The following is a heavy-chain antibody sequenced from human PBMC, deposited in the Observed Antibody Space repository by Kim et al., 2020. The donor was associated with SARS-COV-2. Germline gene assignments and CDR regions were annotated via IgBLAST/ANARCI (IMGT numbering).Heavy chain of an antibody. CDR1: GFTFSSYV. Sequence: GGSLRLSCAASGFTFSSYVMHWVRQAPGKGLEWVALISYDGTNKYYADSVKDRFTMSRDNSKNTLYVQMNSPRVEDTAVYYCARGNAITGTHFDYWGQGALVTVSS. D-gene: IGHD1-20*01. CDR2: ISYDGTNK. V-gene: IGHV3-30-3*01. CDR3: ARGNAITGTHFDY. J-gene: IGHJ4*02.